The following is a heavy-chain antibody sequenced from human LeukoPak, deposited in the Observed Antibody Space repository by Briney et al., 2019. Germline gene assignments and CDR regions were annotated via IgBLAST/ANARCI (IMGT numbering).Heavy chain of an antibody. J-gene: IGHJ4*02. CDR2: IYSGGST. CDR3: AREGYDSSGYFFDY. V-gene: IGHV3-53*01. CDR1: GFTVSSNY. D-gene: IGHD3-22*01. Sequence: GGSLRLSCAASGFTVSSNYMSWVRQAPGKGLEWVSVIYSGGSTYYADSVKGRFTISRDNSKNTLYLQMNRLRAEDTAVYYCAREGYDSSGYFFDYWGQGTLVTVSS.